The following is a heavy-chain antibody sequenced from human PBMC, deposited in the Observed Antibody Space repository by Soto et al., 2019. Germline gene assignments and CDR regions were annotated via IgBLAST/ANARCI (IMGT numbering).Heavy chain of an antibody. J-gene: IGHJ4*02. CDR2: IIPIFGTS. CDR3: ARETGRYWRSTSRDPDTFDY. D-gene: IGHD2-2*01. V-gene: IGHV1-69*06. Sequence: ASVKVSCKASGGTFSSYAISWVRQAPGQGLVWMGGIIPIFGTSNYAQKFQGRVTVTADKPTNTAYMELSRLSAEDTAVYYCARETGRYWRSTSRDPDTFDYWGQGTLVTVSS. CDR1: GGTFSSYA.